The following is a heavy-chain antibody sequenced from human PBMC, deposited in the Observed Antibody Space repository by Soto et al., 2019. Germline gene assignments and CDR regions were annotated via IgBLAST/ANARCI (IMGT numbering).Heavy chain of an antibody. CDR3: ARDRPRIAALNF. CDR2: INASNGNT. V-gene: IGHV1-46*01. CDR1: GYTFTSYY. Sequence: ASVKVSCKASGYTFTSYYMHWVRQAPGQGLEWMGRINASNGNTRYSQKFQGRVTITRDTSASTAYMELSSLRSEDTAVYYCARDRPRIAALNFWGQGTLVTVSS. D-gene: IGHD6-6*01. J-gene: IGHJ4*02.